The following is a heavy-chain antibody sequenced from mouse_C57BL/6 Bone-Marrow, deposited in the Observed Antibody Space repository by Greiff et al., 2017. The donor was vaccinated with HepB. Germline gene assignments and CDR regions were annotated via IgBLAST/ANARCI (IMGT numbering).Heavy chain of an antibody. J-gene: IGHJ4*01. CDR3: ARRRGYAMDY. Sequence: QVQLQQPGAELVKPGASVKLSCKASGYTFTSYWMHWVKQRPGQGLEWIGMIHPNSGSTNYNEKFKSKATLTVDKSSSTAYVQLSSLTSEDSAVYYCARRRGYAMDYWGQGTSVTVSS. CDR2: IHPNSGST. CDR1: GYTFTSYW. V-gene: IGHV1-64*01.